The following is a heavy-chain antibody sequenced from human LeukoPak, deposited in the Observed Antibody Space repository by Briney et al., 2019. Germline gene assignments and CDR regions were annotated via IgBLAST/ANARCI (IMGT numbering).Heavy chain of an antibody. D-gene: IGHD5-18*01. Sequence: ASVKVSRKASGYTFTSYDINWVRQATGQGLEWMGWMNPNSGNTGYAQKFQGRVTITRNTSISTAYMELSSLRSEDTAVYYCARGTRIQLWLSSYYYYYYMDVWGKGTTVTVSS. V-gene: IGHV1-8*03. J-gene: IGHJ6*03. CDR1: GYTFTSYD. CDR3: ARGTRIQLWLSSYYYYYYMDV. CDR2: MNPNSGNT.